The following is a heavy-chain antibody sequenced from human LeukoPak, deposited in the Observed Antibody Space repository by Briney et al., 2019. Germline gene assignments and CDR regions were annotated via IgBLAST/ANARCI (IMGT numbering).Heavy chain of an antibody. CDR2: IYTSGST. CDR3: ARVDVVVVAATN. Sequence: SETLSLTCTVSGGSISSYYWSWIRQPAGKGLEWIGRIYTSGSTNYNPSLKSRVTISVDTSKNQFSLKLSSVTAADTAVYYCARVDVVVVAATNWGQGTLVTVSS. D-gene: IGHD2-15*01. V-gene: IGHV4-4*07. CDR1: GGSISSYY. J-gene: IGHJ4*02.